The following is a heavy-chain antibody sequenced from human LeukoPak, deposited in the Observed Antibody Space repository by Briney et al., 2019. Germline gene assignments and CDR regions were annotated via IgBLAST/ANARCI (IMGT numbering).Heavy chain of an antibody. J-gene: IGHJ3*02. V-gene: IGHV1-69*04. CDR2: IIPILGIA. CDR3: ARLSTTGTTKSAFDI. D-gene: IGHD1-1*01. CDR1: GGTFSSYA. Sequence: SVKVSCKASGGTFSSYAISWVRQAPGQGLEWMGRIIPILGIANYAQKFQGRVTITADKSTSTAYMELSGLRSEDTAVYYCARLSTTGTTKSAFDIWGQGTMVTVSS.